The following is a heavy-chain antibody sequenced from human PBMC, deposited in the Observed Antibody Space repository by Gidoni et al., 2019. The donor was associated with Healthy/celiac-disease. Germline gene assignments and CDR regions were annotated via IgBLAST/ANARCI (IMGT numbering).Heavy chain of an antibody. CDR2: INPNSGGT. CDR1: GYTFTGYY. J-gene: IGHJ4*02. Sequence: QVQLVQSGAEVKKTGAYVKVSCKASGYTFTGYYMHWGRKAPGQGLEWMGRINPNSGGTNYAQKFQGRVTMTRDKSISTAYMELSRLRSDDTAVYYCARGGRVRGIAVAGTFDYWGQGTLVTVSS. V-gene: IGHV1-2*06. CDR3: ARGGRVRGIAVAGTFDY. D-gene: IGHD6-19*01.